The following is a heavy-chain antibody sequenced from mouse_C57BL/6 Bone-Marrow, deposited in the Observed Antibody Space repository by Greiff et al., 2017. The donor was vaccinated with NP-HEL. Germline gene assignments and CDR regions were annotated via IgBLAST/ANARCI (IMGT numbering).Heavy chain of an antibody. J-gene: IGHJ1*03. Sequence: QVQLQQPGAELVKPGASVKLSCKASGYTFTSYWMHWVKQRPGQGLEWIGMIHPNSGSNNYNEKFKSKATLTVDKSSSTAYMQPSSLTSENSAGYYCARRDYGSRYGYCDVCGTGTTVTVSS. CDR1: GYTFTSYW. D-gene: IGHD1-1*01. CDR3: ARRDYGSRYGYCDV. CDR2: IHPNSGSN. V-gene: IGHV1-64*01.